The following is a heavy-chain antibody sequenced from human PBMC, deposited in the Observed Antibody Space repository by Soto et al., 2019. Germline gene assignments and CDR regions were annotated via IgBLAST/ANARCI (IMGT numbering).Heavy chain of an antibody. J-gene: IGHJ3*02. Sequence: EQSLKISCKGSGYSFTSYWIGWVRQMPGKGLEWMGIIYPGDSDTRYSPSFQGQVTISADKSISTAYLQWSSLKASDTAMYYCAILSRSVGRPAESSVIWCQTTIVS. CDR3: AILSRSVGRPAESSVI. CDR1: GYSFTSYW. V-gene: IGHV5-51*01. D-gene: IGHD1-26*01. CDR2: IYPGDSDT.